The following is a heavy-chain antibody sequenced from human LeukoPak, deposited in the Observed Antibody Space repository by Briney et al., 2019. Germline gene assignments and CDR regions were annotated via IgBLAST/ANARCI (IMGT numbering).Heavy chain of an antibody. Sequence: PSETLSLTCAVYGGSFSGYYWSWLRQPPGKGLEWIGEINHSGSTNYNPSLKSRVTISVDTSKNQFSLKLSSVTAADTAVYYCARGTKEYYDFWSGTYYFDYWGQGTLVTVSS. CDR1: GGSFSGYY. D-gene: IGHD3-3*01. CDR2: INHSGST. J-gene: IGHJ4*02. CDR3: ARGTKEYYDFWSGTYYFDY. V-gene: IGHV4-34*01.